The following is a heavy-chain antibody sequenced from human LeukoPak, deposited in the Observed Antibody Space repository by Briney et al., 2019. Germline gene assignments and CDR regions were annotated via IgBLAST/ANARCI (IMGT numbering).Heavy chain of an antibody. V-gene: IGHV3-15*04. D-gene: IGHD3-9*01. CDR3: TTDIDILTGYPIDY. Sequence: PGGSLRLSCAASGFTFSNAWMSWVRQAPGKGLEWVGRIESKTDGGTTDYAAPVKGRFTISRDDSKNTLYLQMNSLKTEDTAVYYCTTDIDILTGYPIDYWGQGTLVTVSS. J-gene: IGHJ4*02. CDR2: IESKTDGGTT. CDR1: GFTFSNAW.